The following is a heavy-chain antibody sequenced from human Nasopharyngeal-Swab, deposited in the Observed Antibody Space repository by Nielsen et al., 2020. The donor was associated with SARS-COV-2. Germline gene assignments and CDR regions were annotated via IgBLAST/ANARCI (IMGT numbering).Heavy chain of an antibody. CDR2: VVVGSGNT. CDR1: GFTFTSSA. J-gene: IGHJ4*02. CDR3: AADLARTTGTTN. V-gene: IGHV1-58*01. D-gene: IGHD1-1*01. Sequence: SVKVSSKASGFTFTSSAVQWERQARGQRLEWIGWVVVGSGNTNYAQKFQERVTITRDMSTSTADMELSSLRSEDTAVYYCAADLARTTGTTNWGQGTLVTVSS.